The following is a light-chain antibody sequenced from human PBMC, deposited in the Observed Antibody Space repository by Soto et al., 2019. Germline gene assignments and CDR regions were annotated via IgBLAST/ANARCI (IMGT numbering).Light chain of an antibody. CDR1: QAISSS. V-gene: IGKV1-9*01. J-gene: IGKJ2*01. CDR2: AAS. CDR3: QNLNDYRYT. Sequence: DIQLTQSPSFLSASVGDRVTITCRASQAISSSLAWYQHNPGKAPKLLIYAASTLQNGVPSSFSGSGSGTEFTLTICSRQPDDFATYYCQNLNDYRYTFGQGTKVEIK.